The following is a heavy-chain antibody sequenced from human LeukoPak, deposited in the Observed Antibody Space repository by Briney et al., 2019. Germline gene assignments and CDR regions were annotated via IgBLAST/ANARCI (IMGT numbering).Heavy chain of an antibody. J-gene: IGHJ4*02. CDR1: GFTFSRYA. Sequence: PGGSLRLSCAASGFTFSRYAMHWVRQAPGKGLEWVAVISYDGSNKYYADSVKGRFTISRDNSKNTLYLQMNSLRAEDTAVYYCARDSDYYDSSDYSYYFDYWGQGTLVTVSS. CDR3: ARDSDYYDSSDYSYYFDY. D-gene: IGHD3-22*01. CDR2: ISYDGSNK. V-gene: IGHV3-30*04.